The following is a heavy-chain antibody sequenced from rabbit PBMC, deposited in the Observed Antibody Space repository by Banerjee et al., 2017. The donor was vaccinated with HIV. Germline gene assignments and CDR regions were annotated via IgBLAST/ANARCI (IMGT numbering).Heavy chain of an antibody. V-gene: IGHV1S45*01. CDR2: IYTGDGNT. CDR3: ARDPHAGNYM. J-gene: IGHJ3*01. D-gene: IGHD1-1*01. CDR1: GFSLSNNYC. Sequence: QEQLVESGGGLVQPEGSLALTCKASGFSLSNNYCLCWVRQAPGKGLEWIGCIYTGDGNTYYASWAKGRFTISKTSSTTVTLQMTSLTAADTATYFCARDPHAGNYMWGQGTLVTVS.